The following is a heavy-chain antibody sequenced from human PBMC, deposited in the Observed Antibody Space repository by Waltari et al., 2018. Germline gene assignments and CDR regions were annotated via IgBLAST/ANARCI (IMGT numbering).Heavy chain of an antibody. CDR1: GFTFHNSA. D-gene: IGHD6-19*01. J-gene: IGHJ5*02. Sequence: QVQLVESGGGVVQPGRSLRLSCAASGFTFHNSAMHWVRQAPGKGLEWVAVVSADGSTKYYADSVKGRFTVSRDSSQNTLYLQMDSLRPEDTSMYYCAKGSPSSYSSGFSWGRGTLVTVSS. V-gene: IGHV3-30*18. CDR2: VSADGSTK. CDR3: AKGSPSSYSSGFS.